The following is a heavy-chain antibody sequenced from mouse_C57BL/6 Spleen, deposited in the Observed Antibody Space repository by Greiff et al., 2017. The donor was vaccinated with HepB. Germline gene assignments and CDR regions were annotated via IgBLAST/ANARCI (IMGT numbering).Heavy chain of an antibody. J-gene: IGHJ1*03. D-gene: IGHD1-1*01. CDR3: ARTPLNYGSSYVYFDG. CDR2: IWSGGST. CDR1: GFSLTSYG. V-gene: IGHV2-2*01. Sequence: QVQLKESGPGLVQPSQSLSITCTVSGFSLTSYGVHWVRQSPGKGLEWLGVIWSGGSTDYNAAFISRLSISKDNSKSQIFFKMNSLQADDTAIYYCARTPLNYGSSYVYFDGWGTGTTVTVSS.